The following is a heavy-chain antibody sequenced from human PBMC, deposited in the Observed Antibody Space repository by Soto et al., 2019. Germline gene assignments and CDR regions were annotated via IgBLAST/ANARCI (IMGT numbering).Heavy chain of an antibody. CDR2: INAGNGDT. Sequence: GASVKVSCKASGYTFTSFPIHWVRQAPGQRLEWMGWINAGNGDTKYSQKFQGRVTVTRDTSASTAHMELISLRSEDTAVYYCTRAPRGENWGQGTLVTVSS. V-gene: IGHV1-3*01. D-gene: IGHD2-21*01. CDR1: GYTFTSFP. CDR3: TRAPRGEN. J-gene: IGHJ1*01.